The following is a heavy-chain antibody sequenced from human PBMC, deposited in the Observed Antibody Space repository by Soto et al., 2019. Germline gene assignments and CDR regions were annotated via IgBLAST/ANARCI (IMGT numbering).Heavy chain of an antibody. CDR3: ARGRISQWRVRPFDY. J-gene: IGHJ4*02. D-gene: IGHD6-19*01. V-gene: IGHV4-34*01. Sequence: SETLSLTCAVYGGSFSGYYWSWIRQPPGKGLEWIGEINHSGSTNYNPSLKSRVTISVDTSKNQFSLKLRSVTAADTAVYYCARGRISQWRVRPFDYCGQGTLVTVS. CDR1: GGSFSGYY. CDR2: INHSGST.